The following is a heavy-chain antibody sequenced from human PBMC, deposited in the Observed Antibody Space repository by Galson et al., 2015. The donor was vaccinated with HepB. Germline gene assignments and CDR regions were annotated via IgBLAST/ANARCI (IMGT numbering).Heavy chain of an antibody. J-gene: IGHJ5*02. D-gene: IGHD3-10*01. Sequence: SVKVSCKASGGTFSSYAISWVRQAPGQGLEWMGGIIPIFGTANYAQKFQGRVTITADESTSTAYMELSSLRSEDTAVYYCARVRNYYGSGSYFNNCWFDPWGQGTLVTVSS. CDR3: ARVRNYYGSGSYFNNCWFDP. CDR1: GGTFSSYA. V-gene: IGHV1-69*13. CDR2: IIPIFGTA.